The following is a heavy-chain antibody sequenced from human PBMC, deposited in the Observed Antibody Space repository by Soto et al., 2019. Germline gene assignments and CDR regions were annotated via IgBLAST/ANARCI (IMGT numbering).Heavy chain of an antibody. D-gene: IGHD2-15*01. J-gene: IGHJ4*01. V-gene: IGHV5-51*01. CDR2: IYPGDSNT. Sequence: GESLKISCKGSGYRFTSYWIGWVRQMPGKGLEWMGIIYPGDSNTRYSPSFQGQVTISADKSISTAYLQWNNLKASDTAMYYCAKKGYCNGGSCYFNYWGHGTLVTVSS. CDR1: GYRFTSYW. CDR3: AKKGYCNGGSCYFNY.